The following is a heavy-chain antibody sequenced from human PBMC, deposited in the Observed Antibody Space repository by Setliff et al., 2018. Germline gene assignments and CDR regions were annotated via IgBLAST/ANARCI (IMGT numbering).Heavy chain of an antibody. CDR3: ARDRVWGTLDAFDI. Sequence: ASVKVSCKASGYSFLSYGITWVRQAPGQGLEWMGRINANSGGTNYAQKFQGRVTMTRDTSISTAYMDLSRLRSDDTAVYYCARDRVWGTLDAFDIWGQGTMVTVSS. CDR2: INANSGGT. D-gene: IGHD3-16*01. CDR1: GYSFLSYG. J-gene: IGHJ3*02. V-gene: IGHV1-2*06.